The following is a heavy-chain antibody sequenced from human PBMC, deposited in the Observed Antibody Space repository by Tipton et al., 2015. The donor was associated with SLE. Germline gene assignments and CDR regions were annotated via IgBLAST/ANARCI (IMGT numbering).Heavy chain of an antibody. Sequence: TLSLTCTVSGGSISSGSYYWRWIRQPAGKGLEWIGRIYYSGSTYYNPSLKSRVTISVDTSKNQFSLKLSSVTAADTAVYYCARPQIKDGYYFDYWGQGTLVTVSS. CDR1: GGSISSGSYY. V-gene: IGHV4-61*02. J-gene: IGHJ4*02. CDR2: IYYSGST. CDR3: ARPQIKDGYYFDY. D-gene: IGHD3-10*01.